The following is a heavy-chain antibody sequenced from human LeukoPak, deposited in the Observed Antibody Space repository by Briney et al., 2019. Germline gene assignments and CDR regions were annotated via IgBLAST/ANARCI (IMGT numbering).Heavy chain of an antibody. J-gene: IGHJ6*02. CDR1: GGSISSSNW. V-gene: IGHV4-4*02. D-gene: IGHD3-9*01. CDR2: IYHSGST. Sequence: SGTLSLTCAVSGGSISSSNWWSWVRQPPGKGLEWIGEIYHSGSTNYNPSLKSRVTISVDRSKNQFSLKLSSVTAADTAVYYCARLMMWQIVTGDPTLGTDVWGQGTTVTVSS. CDR3: ARLMMWQIVTGDPTLGTDV.